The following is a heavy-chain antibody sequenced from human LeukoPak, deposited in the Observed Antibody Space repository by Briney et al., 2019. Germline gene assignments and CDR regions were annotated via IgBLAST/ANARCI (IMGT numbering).Heavy chain of an antibody. Sequence: PGGSLRLSCAASGFSFNESYMTWNRQAPGKGLEWVAYISGRGFSMYYADSVKGRFTISRDNARNSLYLSMSSLRADDTAVYYCARGKRRFDYWGQGTLVTVSS. V-gene: IGHV3-11*01. CDR1: GFSFNESY. J-gene: IGHJ4*02. CDR2: ISGRGFSM. CDR3: ARGKRRFDY.